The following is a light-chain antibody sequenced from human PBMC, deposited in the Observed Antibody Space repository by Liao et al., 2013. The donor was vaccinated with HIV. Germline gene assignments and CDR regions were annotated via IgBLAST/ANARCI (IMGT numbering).Light chain of an antibody. CDR3: QSADSSGTCPV. J-gene: IGLJ3*02. CDR1: ALSKKY. Sequence: SYELIQPPSVSVSPGQTARITCSGDALSKKYAYWYQQKPGQAPVLLIYKDSERPSGIPERFSGSSSGTTVTLTISGVQAEDEADYYCQSADSSGTCPVFGGGTKLTVL. CDR2: KDS. V-gene: IGLV3-25*03.